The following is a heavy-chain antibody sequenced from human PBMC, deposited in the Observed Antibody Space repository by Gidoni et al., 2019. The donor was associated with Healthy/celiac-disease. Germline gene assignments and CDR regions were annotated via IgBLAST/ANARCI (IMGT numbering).Heavy chain of an antibody. CDR3: ARDIAHPAINYYYYYGMDV. J-gene: IGHJ6*02. CDR2: TYYRSNWYN. D-gene: IGHD2-21*01. CDR1: GDSVSSNSAA. Sequence: QVQLQQSGPGLVKPSQTLSLTCAISGDSVSSNSAAWNWIRQSPSRGLEWLGRTYYRSNWYNDYAVSVKSRITINPDTSKNQFSLQLNSVTPEDTAVYYCARDIAHPAINYYYYYGMDVWGQGTTVTVSS. V-gene: IGHV6-1*01.